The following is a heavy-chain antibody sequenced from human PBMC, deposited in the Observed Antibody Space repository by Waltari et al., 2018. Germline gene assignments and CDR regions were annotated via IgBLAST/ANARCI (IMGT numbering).Heavy chain of an antibody. CDR2: INHGGTT. Sequence: QVQLQQWGAGLVKPSETLSLTCAVYGASLRNYFWSWIRQAPGKGLEWIGEINHGGTTNYNPSLKSRVTISVDTSKSQFSLGLRSVTAADTAVYYCARGYSNGYGPGDSWGQGTLVIVSS. CDR3: ARGYSNGYGPGDS. V-gene: IGHV4-34*01. CDR1: GASLRNYF. D-gene: IGHD5-18*01. J-gene: IGHJ4*02.